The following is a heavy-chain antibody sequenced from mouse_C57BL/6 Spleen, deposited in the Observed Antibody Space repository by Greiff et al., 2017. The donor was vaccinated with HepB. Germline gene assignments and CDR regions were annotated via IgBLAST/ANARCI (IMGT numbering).Heavy chain of an antibody. CDR3: ARYDYSFAY. CDR1: GYTFTDYN. Sequence: EVKLVESGPELVKPGASVKIPCKASGYTFTDYNMDWVKQSHGKSLEWIGDINPNNGGTIYNQKFKGKATLTVDKSSSTAYMELRSLTSEDTAVYYCARYDYSFAYWGQGTLVTVSA. CDR2: INPNNGGT. V-gene: IGHV1-18*01. D-gene: IGHD2-4*01. J-gene: IGHJ3*01.